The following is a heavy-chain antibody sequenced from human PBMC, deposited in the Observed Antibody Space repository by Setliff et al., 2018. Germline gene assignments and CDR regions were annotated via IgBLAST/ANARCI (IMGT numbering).Heavy chain of an antibody. Sequence: SETLSLTCTVPSDSISSFSYYWGWIRQPPGKGLEWIGTIYDSGKTYYNPSLKSRVTISVDTSKNQFSLKLNSVTAADTGVYYCASCRFQVPYNYWGQGTLVTVSS. J-gene: IGHJ4*02. CDR3: ASCRFQVPYNY. D-gene: IGHD2-2*02. CDR2: IYDSGKT. CDR1: SDSISSFSYY. V-gene: IGHV4-39*01.